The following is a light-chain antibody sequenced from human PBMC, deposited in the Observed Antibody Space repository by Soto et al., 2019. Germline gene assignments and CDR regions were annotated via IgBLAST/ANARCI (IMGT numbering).Light chain of an antibody. CDR3: AVWDDSLNEVV. J-gene: IGLJ3*02. Sequence: QSALTQPPSASGTPGQRVTISCSGSRSNIGSNSVNWYQQHPGTAPELLIYSQSQRPSGVPDRISGAKSGTSVTLAISGLQAEDEATYYCAVWDDSLNEVVFGGGTKLTVL. CDR2: SQS. CDR1: RSNIGSNS. V-gene: IGLV1-44*01.